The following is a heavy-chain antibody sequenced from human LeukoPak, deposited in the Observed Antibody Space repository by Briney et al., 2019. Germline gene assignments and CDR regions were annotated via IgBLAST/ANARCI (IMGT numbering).Heavy chain of an antibody. V-gene: IGHV3-48*03. J-gene: IGHJ4*02. Sequence: PGGSLRLSCAASGFTFSSYEMNWVRQAPGKGLEWVSYISSSGSTIYYADSVKGRFTISRDNAKNSLYLQMNSLRAEDTAVYYCARDGVAGTGPDCFDYWGQGTLVTVSS. CDR3: ARDGVAGTGPDCFDY. D-gene: IGHD6-19*01. CDR1: GFTFSSYE. CDR2: ISSSGSTI.